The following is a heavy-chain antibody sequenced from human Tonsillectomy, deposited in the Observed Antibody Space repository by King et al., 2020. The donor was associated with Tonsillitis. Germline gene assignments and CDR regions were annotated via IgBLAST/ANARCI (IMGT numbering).Heavy chain of an antibody. D-gene: IGHD3-10*01. V-gene: IGHV1-46*01. Sequence: QLVQSGAEVKKPGASVKVSCKASGYTFTSYYMHWVRQAPGQGLEWMGIINPSGGSTTYAQTFQGRVTMTRDTSTSTAYMELSSLRSEDTAVYYCARETGSRDAFDIWGQGTMVTVSS. J-gene: IGHJ3*02. CDR2: INPSGGST. CDR3: ARETGSRDAFDI. CDR1: GYTFTSYY.